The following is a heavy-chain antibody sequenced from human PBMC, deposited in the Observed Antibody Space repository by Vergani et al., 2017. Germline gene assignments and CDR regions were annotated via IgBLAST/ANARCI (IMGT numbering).Heavy chain of an antibody. Sequence: QVQLQQWGAGLLKPSETLSLTCAVYGGSFSGYYWSWFRQPPGKGLKWIGEINHSGSTNYNPSLKSRVTISVDTSKNQFSLKLSSVTAADTAVYYCARGSRRRYYYDRSGYYPRYVDYWGEGTLVTVSS. CDR3: ARGSRRRYYYDRSGYYPRYVDY. V-gene: IGHV4-34*01. CDR2: INHSGST. D-gene: IGHD3-22*01. CDR1: GGSFSGYY. J-gene: IGHJ4*02.